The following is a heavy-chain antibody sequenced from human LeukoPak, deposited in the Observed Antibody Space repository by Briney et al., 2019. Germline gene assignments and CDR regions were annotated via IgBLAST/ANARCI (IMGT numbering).Heavy chain of an antibody. V-gene: IGHV1-8*01. CDR2: MNPNSGNT. CDR3: ARGTAYSDFWSGLFYYWFDP. Sequence: ASVQVSCQASGYTFTSYDINWVRQATGQGLEWMGWMNPNSGNTGYAQKFQGRATMTRNTSIRTAYMELSSLRSEDTAVYYCARGTAYSDFWSGLFYYWFDPWGQGTLVTVSS. CDR1: GYTFTSYD. D-gene: IGHD3-3*01. J-gene: IGHJ5*02.